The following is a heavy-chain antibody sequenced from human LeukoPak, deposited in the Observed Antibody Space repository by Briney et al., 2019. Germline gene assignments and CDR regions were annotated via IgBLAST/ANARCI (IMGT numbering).Heavy chain of an antibody. D-gene: IGHD6-13*01. J-gene: IGHJ4*02. CDR2: INHNSGDT. CDR1: GYTFTGYY. V-gene: IGHV1-2*02. Sequence: ASVKVSCKASGYTFTGYYIHWVRQAPGQGLEWMGWINHNSGDTNYAQTFQGRVTMTKDKSISTAYMELSRLSSDDTAMYYCARAPGVASAGSHWGQGTLVTVSS. CDR3: ARAPGVASAGSH.